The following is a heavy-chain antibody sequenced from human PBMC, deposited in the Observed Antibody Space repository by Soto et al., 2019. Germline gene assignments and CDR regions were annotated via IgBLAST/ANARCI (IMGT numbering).Heavy chain of an antibody. D-gene: IGHD3-10*01. CDR1: GGSISSYY. CDR3: ARVRIEASFTMVRGVHYVGYYYGMDV. CDR2: IYTSGST. J-gene: IGHJ6*02. Sequence: SETLSLTCTVSGGSISSYYWSWIRQPAGKGLEWIGRIYTSGSTNYNPSLKSRVTMSVDTSKNQFSLKLSSVTAADTAVYYCARVRIEASFTMVRGVHYVGYYYGMDVWGQGTTVTVSS. V-gene: IGHV4-4*07.